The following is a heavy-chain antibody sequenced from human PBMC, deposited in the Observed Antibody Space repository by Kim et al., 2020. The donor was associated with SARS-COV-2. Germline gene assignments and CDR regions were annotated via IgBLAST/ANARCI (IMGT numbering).Heavy chain of an antibody. V-gene: IGHV4-30-4*01. CDR2: IYYSGST. Sequence: SETLSLTCTVSGGSISSGDFYWSWIRQSPGKGLEWIGYIYYSGSTYYNPSLKSRVTISVDPSKNQFSLKLNSLTAAATAVYYCGTVKPAATIVGWGQGTTVTVSS. CDR3: GTVKPAATIVG. D-gene: IGHD2-2*01. CDR1: GGSISSGDFY. J-gene: IGHJ6*02.